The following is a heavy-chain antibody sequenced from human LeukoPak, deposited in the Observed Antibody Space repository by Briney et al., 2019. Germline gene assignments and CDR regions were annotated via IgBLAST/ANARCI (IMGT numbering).Heavy chain of an antibody. CDR3: ARDTSLSGWQFDC. J-gene: IGHJ4*02. Sequence: PGGSLRLTCEASGFTFSSYEMNWVRQAPGKGLEWLWYISCSGSTIYYADFARGRFTIFRDNAKHFLHLQMNSLKDDDTALYYGARDTSLSGWQFDCWGQGTLVTVSS. CDR2: ISCSGSTI. V-gene: IGHV3-48*03. D-gene: IGHD6-19*01. CDR1: GFTFSSYE.